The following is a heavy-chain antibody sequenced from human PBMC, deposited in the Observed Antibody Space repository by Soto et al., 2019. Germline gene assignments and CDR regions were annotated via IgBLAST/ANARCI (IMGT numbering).Heavy chain of an antibody. CDR2: IKQDGSEK. Sequence: LRLSCAASGFTFSSYWMSWVRQAPGKGLEWVANIKQDGSEKYYVDSVKGRFTISRDNAKNSLYLQMNSLRAEDTAVYCCAPYYYDSSDSHDYWGQGPLVTVSS. CDR3: APYYYDSSDSHDY. V-gene: IGHV3-7*01. D-gene: IGHD3-22*01. J-gene: IGHJ4*02. CDR1: GFTFSSYW.